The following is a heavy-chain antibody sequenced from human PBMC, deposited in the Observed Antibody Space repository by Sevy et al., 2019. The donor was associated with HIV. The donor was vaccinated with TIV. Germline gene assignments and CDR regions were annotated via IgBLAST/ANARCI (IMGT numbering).Heavy chain of an antibody. J-gene: IGHJ6*02. Sequence: GGSLRLSCAVSGFTFRNFWMSWVRQAPGKGLEWVANIRQDGSEIYYVDSVRGRFTISRDNAKNSLFLQLNSLRADDTAIYYCAKSYFGSGTSYGMDLWGRGTTVTVSS. D-gene: IGHD3-10*01. CDR3: AKSYFGSGTSYGMDL. CDR1: GFTFRNFW. CDR2: IRQDGSEI. V-gene: IGHV3-7*01.